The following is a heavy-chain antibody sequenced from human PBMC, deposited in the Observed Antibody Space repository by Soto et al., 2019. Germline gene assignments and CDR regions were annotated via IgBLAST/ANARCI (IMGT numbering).Heavy chain of an antibody. Sequence: QVQLVQSGAEVKKPGASVKVSCKASGYTFTSYGISWVRQAPGQGLEWMGWISAYNGNTNYAQKLQGRVTMTTDTSTSTAYVELRSLRSDDTAVYYCARVPGYSSGWTRYFDYWGQGTLVTVSS. D-gene: IGHD6-19*01. J-gene: IGHJ4*02. V-gene: IGHV1-18*01. CDR3: ARVPGYSSGWTRYFDY. CDR1: GYTFTSYG. CDR2: ISAYNGNT.